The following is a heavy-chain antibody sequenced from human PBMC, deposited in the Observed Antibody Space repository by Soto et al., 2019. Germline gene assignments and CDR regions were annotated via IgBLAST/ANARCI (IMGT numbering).Heavy chain of an antibody. CDR3: AKDLHWYGMDV. J-gene: IGHJ6*02. D-gene: IGHD1-20*01. CDR1: GFTFSDYF. CDR2: INKDGGTT. Sequence: EVQLLESGGGLVQPGESLRLSCAASGFTFSDYFMNWVRQAPGKGLEWVSGINKDGGTTQNADFVRGRFTISRGNSRNTLYLQLNSVRAEDTALYYCAKDLHWYGMDVWGPGTTVTVS. V-gene: IGHV3-23*01.